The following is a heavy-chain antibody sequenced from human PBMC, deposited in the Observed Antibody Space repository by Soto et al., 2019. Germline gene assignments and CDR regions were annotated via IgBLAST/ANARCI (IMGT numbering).Heavy chain of an antibody. V-gene: IGHV3-23*01. D-gene: IGHD5-18*01. J-gene: IGHJ4*02. CDR1: GFTFSSYA. Sequence: EVQLLESGGGLVQPGGSLRLSCAASGFTFSSYAMSWVRQAPGKGLEWVSAISGSGGSTYYADSVKGRFTISRDNSKNTLFLQMNSLRAEDTAVYYCAKGQLWGYYFDYWGQGTLVTVSS. CDR3: AKGQLWGYYFDY. CDR2: ISGSGGST.